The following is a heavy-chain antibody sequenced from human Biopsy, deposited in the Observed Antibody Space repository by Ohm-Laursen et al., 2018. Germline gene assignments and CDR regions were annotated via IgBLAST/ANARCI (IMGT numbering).Heavy chain of an antibody. Sequence: GTLSLTCIVSGDSISSYYWSWIRQPPGKGLQWIGYVYYTGSTDYNPSLQSRVTISVDTSKNHFSLRLRSVTPEDTALYYCARDRGYYSDRTVPGYFDLWGRGTLVTVPS. V-gene: IGHV4-59*01. CDR3: ARDRGYYSDRTVPGYFDL. J-gene: IGHJ2*01. D-gene: IGHD3-22*01. CDR2: VYYTGST. CDR1: GDSISSYY.